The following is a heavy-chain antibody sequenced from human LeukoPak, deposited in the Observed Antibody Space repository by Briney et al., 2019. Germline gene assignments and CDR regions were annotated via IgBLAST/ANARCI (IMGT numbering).Heavy chain of an antibody. CDR3: ARATGFDY. CDR2: INPKSGGT. Sequence: ASVKVSCKASGYTFTDYYMHWVRQAPGQGLEWTGWINPKSGGTNYAQKFQGRVSMTRDTSISTAYMELSRLTSDDTAVYHCARATGFDYWGQGTLVTVSS. CDR1: GYTFTDYY. D-gene: IGHD1-1*01. J-gene: IGHJ4*02. V-gene: IGHV1-2*02.